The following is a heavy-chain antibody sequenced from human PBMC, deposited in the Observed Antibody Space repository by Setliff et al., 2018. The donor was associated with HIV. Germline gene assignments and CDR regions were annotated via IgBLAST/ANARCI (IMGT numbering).Heavy chain of an antibody. J-gene: IGHJ4*02. CDR1: GYTFTNYA. V-gene: IGHV1-3*04. Sequence: ASVKVSCKASGYTFTNYALYWVRQAPGQRPEYMGYIHTDSGKTYFSQKFQGRVTLTRDTSASTAYMELSSLRSEDTAVYYCARASHSGPSSNGWYPYYLDYWGQGTLVTVSS. CDR3: ARASHSGPSSNGWYPYYLDY. CDR2: IHTDSGKT. D-gene: IGHD6-19*01.